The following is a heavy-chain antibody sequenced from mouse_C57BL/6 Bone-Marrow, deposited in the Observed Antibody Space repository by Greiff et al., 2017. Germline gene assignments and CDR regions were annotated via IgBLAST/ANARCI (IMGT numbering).Heavy chain of an antibody. Sequence: EVQLQQSGAELVRPGASVKLSCTASGFNIKDDYMHWVKQRPEQGLEWIGWIDPENGDTEYASKFQGKATITADTSSNTAYLQLSSLTSEDTAVYYCTPYYGSPYFDYWGQGTTHTVSS. D-gene: IGHD1-1*01. CDR1: GFNIKDDY. CDR2: IDPENGDT. J-gene: IGHJ2*01. V-gene: IGHV14-4*01. CDR3: TPYYGSPYFDY.